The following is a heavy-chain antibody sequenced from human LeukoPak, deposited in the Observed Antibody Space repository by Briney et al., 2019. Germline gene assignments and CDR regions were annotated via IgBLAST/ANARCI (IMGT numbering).Heavy chain of an antibody. Sequence: PSETLSLTCTVSGDSINTPNYYWAWIRQPPGRGLEWMGSVYYSESTFYNPSLKSRVTISIDSSNNRFSLRLTSATAADTAVYFCARGSGSTYHHPSRGWFDPWGQGTLVTVSS. CDR1: GDSINTPNYY. CDR3: ARGSGSTYHHPSRGWFDP. V-gene: IGHV4-39*07. CDR2: VYYSEST. J-gene: IGHJ5*02. D-gene: IGHD1-26*01.